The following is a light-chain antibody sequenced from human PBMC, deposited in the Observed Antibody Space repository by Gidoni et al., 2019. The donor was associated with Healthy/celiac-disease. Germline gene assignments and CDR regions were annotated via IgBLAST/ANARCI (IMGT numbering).Light chain of an antibody. CDR3: KQDYRTRWT. CDR1: QSVLYSSNNKNY. Sequence: DIVMTQSPDSLAVSLGERATINCKSSQSVLYSSNNKNYLAWYQQKPGQPPKLLIYWASTRESGVPDRFSGSGSGTDFTLTISSLQAEDVAVYYCKQDYRTRWTFGQGTKVEIK. J-gene: IGKJ1*01. CDR2: WAS. V-gene: IGKV4-1*01.